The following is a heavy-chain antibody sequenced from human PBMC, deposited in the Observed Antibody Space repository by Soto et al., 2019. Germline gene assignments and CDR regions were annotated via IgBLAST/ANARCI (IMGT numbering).Heavy chain of an antibody. CDR3: ARGPTVIVGATPLDY. D-gene: IGHD1-26*01. CDR2: INHSGST. CDR1: GGSFSGYY. J-gene: IGHJ4*02. V-gene: IGHV4-34*01. Sequence: SETLSLTCAVYGGSFSGYYWSWIRQPPGKGLEWIGEINHSGSTNYNPSLKSRVTISVDTSKNQFSLKLSSVTAADTAVYYCARGPTVIVGATPLDYSGQGTLVTVSS.